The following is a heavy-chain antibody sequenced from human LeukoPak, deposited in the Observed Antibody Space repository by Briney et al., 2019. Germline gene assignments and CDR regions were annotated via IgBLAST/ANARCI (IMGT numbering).Heavy chain of an antibody. J-gene: IGHJ4*02. CDR3: ARGTRRYYDGSGYYYGEFDY. CDR2: VFYSGST. CDR1: DDSIKNYF. D-gene: IGHD3-22*01. V-gene: IGHV4-59*01. Sequence: SETLSLTCSVSDDSIKNYFWTWIRQSPGKGLEWIGYVFYSGSTSYNPSLRSRLTMSVDMSKSQFSLNLKSVTAADTAVYYCARGTRRYYDGSGYYYGEFDYWGQGILVTVSS.